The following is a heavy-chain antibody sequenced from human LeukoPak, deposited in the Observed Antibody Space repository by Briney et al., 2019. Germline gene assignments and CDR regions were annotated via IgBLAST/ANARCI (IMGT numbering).Heavy chain of an antibody. J-gene: IGHJ6*02. Sequence: GGSLRLSCAASGFTFSNAWMSWVRQAPGKGLEWVGRIKSKTDGGTTDYAAPVKGRFTISRDDSKNTLYLQMDSLKTEDTAVYYCTTSSAGYCSSTSCYGTEGMDVWGQGTTVTVSS. D-gene: IGHD2-2*01. CDR3: TTSSAGYCSSTSCYGTEGMDV. V-gene: IGHV3-15*01. CDR1: GFTFSNAW. CDR2: IKSKTDGGTT.